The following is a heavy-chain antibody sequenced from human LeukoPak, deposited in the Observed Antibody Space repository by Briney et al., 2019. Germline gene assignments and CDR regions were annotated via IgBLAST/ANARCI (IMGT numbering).Heavy chain of an antibody. CDR2: VDTSGST. Sequence: PSETLSLTCSVSSGFFSTFYWTWVRQSAWKGLEWIGRVDTSGSTQYNPSLKGRATMSLDTSKNQFSLRLTSVTVADTAVYYCARGLGGASYYMDVWGRGTTVTVSS. J-gene: IGHJ6*03. D-gene: IGHD3-16*01. CDR1: SGFFSTFY. V-gene: IGHV4-4*07. CDR3: ARGLGGASYYMDV.